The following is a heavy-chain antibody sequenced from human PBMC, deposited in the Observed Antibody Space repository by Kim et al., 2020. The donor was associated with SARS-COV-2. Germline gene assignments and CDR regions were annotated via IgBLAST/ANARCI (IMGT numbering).Heavy chain of an antibody. J-gene: IGHJ4*02. CDR1: GFTFSSHG. CDR3: ARVTGGCSGGTCYAVPPDY. D-gene: IGHD2-15*01. Sequence: GGSLRLSCAASGFTFSSHGMHWVRQAPGKGLEWVAVIWYDGSQKYYADSVKGRFTISRDNSKNMLNLQMNSLRAEDTAVYYCARVTGGCSGGTCYAVPPDYWGQGTPVTVSS. V-gene: IGHV3-33*01. CDR2: IWYDGSQK.